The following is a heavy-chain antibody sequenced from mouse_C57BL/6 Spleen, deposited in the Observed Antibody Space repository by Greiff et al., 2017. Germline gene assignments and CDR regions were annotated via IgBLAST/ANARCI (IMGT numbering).Heavy chain of an antibody. CDR3: TTSITTVVASYYFDY. CDR1: GFNIKDYY. CDR2: IDPEDGDT. V-gene: IGHV14-1*01. D-gene: IGHD1-1*01. Sequence: EVQLVESGAELVRPGASVKLSCTASGFNIKDYYMHWVKQRPEQGLEWIGRIDPEDGDTEYAPKFQGKATMTADTSSNTAYLQLSSLTSEDTAVYYCTTSITTVVASYYFDYWGQGTTLTVSS. J-gene: IGHJ2*01.